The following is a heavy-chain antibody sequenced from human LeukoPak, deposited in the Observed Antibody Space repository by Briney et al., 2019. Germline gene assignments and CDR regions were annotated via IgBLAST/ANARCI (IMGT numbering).Heavy chain of an antibody. CDR1: GYTFTGYY. Sequence: GASVKVSCKASGYTFTGYYMHWVRQAPGQGLEWMGWISAYNGNTNYAQKLQGRVTMTTDTSTGTAYMELRSLRFDDTAVYYCARDAFAPGYSYGYRAHDYWGQGTLVTVSS. CDR2: ISAYNGNT. V-gene: IGHV1-18*04. J-gene: IGHJ4*02. D-gene: IGHD5-18*01. CDR3: ARDAFAPGYSYGYRAHDY.